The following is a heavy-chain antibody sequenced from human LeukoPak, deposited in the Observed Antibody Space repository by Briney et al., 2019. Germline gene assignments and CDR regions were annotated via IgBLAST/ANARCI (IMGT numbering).Heavy chain of an antibody. CDR2: IYTSGST. CDR3: ARVGDGYNYFPYYYMDF. J-gene: IGHJ6*03. CDR1: GASISSGSYY. V-gene: IGHV4-61*02. D-gene: IGHD5-24*01. Sequence: PSETLSLTCTVSGASISSGSYYWSWIRQPAGKGLEWIGRIYTSGSTNYNPSLKSRVTISVDTSKNQFSLKLSSVTAADTAIYYCARVGDGYNYFPYYYMDFWGKGTTVIVSS.